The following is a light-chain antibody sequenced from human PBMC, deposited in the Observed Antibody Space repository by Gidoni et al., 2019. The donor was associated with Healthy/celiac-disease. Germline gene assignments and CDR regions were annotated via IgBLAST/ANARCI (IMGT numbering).Light chain of an antibody. Sequence: QSALTQPPSASGSPGQSVTISCTGTSSDVGGYNYVSWYKQHPGKAPKLMIYEVSKRPSGVPDRFSGSKSGNTASLTVSGLQAEDEADYYCSSYAGSNNWVFDGGTKLTVL. CDR1: SSDVGGYNY. CDR2: EVS. J-gene: IGLJ3*02. V-gene: IGLV2-8*01. CDR3: SSYAGSNNWV.